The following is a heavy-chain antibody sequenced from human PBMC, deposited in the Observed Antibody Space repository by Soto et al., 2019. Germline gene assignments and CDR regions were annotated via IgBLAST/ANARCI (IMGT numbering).Heavy chain of an antibody. D-gene: IGHD1-26*01. Sequence: GGSLRLSCAASGFTFSSYAMSWVRQAPGKGLEWVSAISGSGGSTYYADSVKGRFTISRDNSKNTLYLQMNSLRAEDTAVYYCAKDGGGYSGSYWRNTQSYYWGQGTLVTVSS. J-gene: IGHJ4*02. CDR3: AKDGGGYSGSYWRNTQSYY. CDR2: ISGSGGST. CDR1: GFTFSSYA. V-gene: IGHV3-23*01.